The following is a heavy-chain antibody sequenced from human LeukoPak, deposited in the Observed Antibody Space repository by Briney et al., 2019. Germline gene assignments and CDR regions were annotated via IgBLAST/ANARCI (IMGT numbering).Heavy chain of an antibody. V-gene: IGHV3-21*01. CDR3: ARDAGYYYGSGSYYSDY. Sequence: GGSLRLSCAASGFTFSSYSMNRVRQAPGKGLECVSSISSSSSYIYYADSVKGRFTISRDNAKNSLYLQMNRLRAEDTAVHYCARDAGYYYGSGSYYSDYWGQGTLVTVSS. J-gene: IGHJ4*02. D-gene: IGHD3-10*01. CDR2: ISSSSSYI. CDR1: GFTFSSYS.